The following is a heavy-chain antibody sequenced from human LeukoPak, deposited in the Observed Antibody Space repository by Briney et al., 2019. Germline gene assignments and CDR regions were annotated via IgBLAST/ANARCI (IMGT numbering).Heavy chain of an antibody. CDR1: GFTFSRFE. V-gene: IGHV3-21*05. CDR2: ISTGTYI. D-gene: IGHD3-10*01. J-gene: IGHJ4*02. Sequence: PGGSLRLSCVASGFTFSRFEMNWVRQAPGKGLEWISHISTGTYIAYTDSVKGRFSISRDTSKNTLYLQMNSLRVEDTAVYYCATRRFGELTYWGQGTLVTVSS. CDR3: ATRRFGELTY.